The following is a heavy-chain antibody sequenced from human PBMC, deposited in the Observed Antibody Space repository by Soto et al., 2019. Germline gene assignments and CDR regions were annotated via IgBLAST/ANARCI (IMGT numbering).Heavy chain of an antibody. CDR3: STRAYDTNGYYRFDP. D-gene: IGHD3-22*01. Sequence: WTWIRQSPGKGLEWIGDINHSGRVNYSPSLKSRVTISLDTSKNQFSLTLSAVTAADTAMYYCSTRAYDTNGYYRFDPWGQGTLVTVFS. CDR2: INHSGRV. V-gene: IGHV4-34*01. J-gene: IGHJ5*01.